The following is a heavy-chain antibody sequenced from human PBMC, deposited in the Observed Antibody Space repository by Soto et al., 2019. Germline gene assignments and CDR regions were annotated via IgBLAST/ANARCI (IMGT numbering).Heavy chain of an antibody. CDR1: GFTFSSFG. CDR2: ISGSGTTI. J-gene: IGHJ4*02. Sequence: PGGSLRLSCAASGFTFSSFGMIWVRQAPGEGLAWLSYISGSGTTISYADSVKGRFTISRDIAKDSLYLQMNSLRAEDTAVYYCARDRNAAYRGQGTLVTVSS. CDR3: ARDRNAAY. D-gene: IGHD2-15*01. V-gene: IGHV3-48*01.